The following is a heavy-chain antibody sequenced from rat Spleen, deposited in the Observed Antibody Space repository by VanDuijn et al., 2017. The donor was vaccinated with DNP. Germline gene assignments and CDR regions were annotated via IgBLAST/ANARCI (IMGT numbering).Heavy chain of an antibody. V-gene: IGHV5S23*01. CDR1: GFTFSNYD. Sequence: EVQLVESGGGLVQPGRSLKLSCAASGFTFSNYDMAWVRQAPTKGLEWVASISTSGGSTYYRDSVKGRFTVSRDNAKSTLYLQMDSLRSEDTATYYCARAHGFAYWGQGTLVTVSS. CDR3: ARAHGFAY. J-gene: IGHJ3*01. CDR2: ISTSGGST.